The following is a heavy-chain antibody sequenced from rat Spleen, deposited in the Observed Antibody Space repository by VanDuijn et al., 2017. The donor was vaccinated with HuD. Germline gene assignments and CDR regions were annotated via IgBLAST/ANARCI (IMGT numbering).Heavy chain of an antibody. CDR3: AKGYNTRRGWFAY. V-gene: IGHV5-20*01. Sequence: EVQLVESGGGLVQPGRSLKLSCAASGFTFSDSYMSWVRQAPKKGLEWVASITNASGGTHYPDSVKGRFTITRDIAKSTLYLQMDSLRSEDTATYYCAKGYNTRRGWFAYWGQGTLVTVSS. CDR1: GFTFSDSY. CDR2: ITNASGGT. D-gene: IGHD4-1*01. J-gene: IGHJ3*01.